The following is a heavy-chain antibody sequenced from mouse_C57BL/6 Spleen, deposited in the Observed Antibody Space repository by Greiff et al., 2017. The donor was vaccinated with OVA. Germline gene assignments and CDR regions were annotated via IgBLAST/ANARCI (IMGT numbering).Heavy chain of an antibody. V-gene: IGHV1-50*01. CDR3: ARRTVVDRALDY. J-gene: IGHJ2*01. D-gene: IGHD1-1*01. CDR2: IDPSDSYT. Sequence: QVQLQQPGAELVKPGASVKLSCKASGYTFTSYWMQWVKQRPGQGLEWIGEIDPSDSYTNYNQKFKGKATLTVDTSSSTAYMQLSSLTSEDSAVYYCARRTVVDRALDYWGQGTTLTVSS. CDR1: GYTFTSYW.